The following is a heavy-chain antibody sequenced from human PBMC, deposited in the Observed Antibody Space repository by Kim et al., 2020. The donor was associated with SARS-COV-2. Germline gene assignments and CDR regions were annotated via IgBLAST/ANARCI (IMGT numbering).Heavy chain of an antibody. Sequence: GGSLRLSCAASGFTFSNYDMHWVRQPTGKGLEWVSGIGTAGDTYYEGSVKGRFTISRENVKNSLYLQMNSLRAEDTAVYYCSRLFKEYSGYPFYFDYWGQGALVAVSS. CDR1: GFTFSNYD. J-gene: IGHJ4*02. D-gene: IGHD5-12*01. V-gene: IGHV3-13*01. CDR2: IGTAGDT. CDR3: SRLFKEYSGYPFYFDY.